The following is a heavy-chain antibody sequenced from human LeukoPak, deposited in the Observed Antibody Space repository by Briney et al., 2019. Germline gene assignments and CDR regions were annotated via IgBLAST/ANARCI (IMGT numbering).Heavy chain of an antibody. Sequence: GSLRLSCAASGFTFSSYAMSWIRQPPGKGLEWIGEINHSGSTNYNPSLKSRVTISVDTSKNQFSLKLSSVTAADTAVYYCARGRVAVAGNGGYWGQGTLVTVSS. V-gene: IGHV4-34*01. CDR2: INHSGST. CDR1: GFTFSSYA. D-gene: IGHD6-19*01. CDR3: ARGRVAVAGNGGY. J-gene: IGHJ4*02.